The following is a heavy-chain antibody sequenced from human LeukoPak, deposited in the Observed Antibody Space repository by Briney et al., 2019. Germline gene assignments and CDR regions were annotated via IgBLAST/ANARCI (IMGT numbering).Heavy chain of an antibody. CDR3: ARTDWTYNWFDP. J-gene: IGHJ5*02. V-gene: IGHV4-61*02. CDR1: GGSISSGSYY. D-gene: IGHD3/OR15-3a*01. Sequence: PSETLSLTCTVSGGSISSGSYYWSWIRQPAGKGLEWIGRIYTSGSTNYNPSLKSRVTISVDTSKNQFSLKLSSVTAADTAVYYCARTDWTYNWFDPWGQGTLVTVSS. CDR2: IYTSGST.